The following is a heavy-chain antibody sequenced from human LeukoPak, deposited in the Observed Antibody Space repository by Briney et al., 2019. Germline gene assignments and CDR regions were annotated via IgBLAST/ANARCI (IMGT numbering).Heavy chain of an antibody. J-gene: IGHJ5*02. CDR2: IYYSGST. V-gene: IGHV4-59*08. Sequence: SETLSLTCTVSGGSISSYYWSWIRQPPGKGLEWIGYIYYSGSTNYNPSLNSRITISVDTSKNPFSLKLSSVTAADTAVYYCARGYYDFWSGFSETRFDPWGQGTLVTVSS. CDR3: ARGYYDFWSGFSETRFDP. D-gene: IGHD3-3*01. CDR1: GGSISSYY.